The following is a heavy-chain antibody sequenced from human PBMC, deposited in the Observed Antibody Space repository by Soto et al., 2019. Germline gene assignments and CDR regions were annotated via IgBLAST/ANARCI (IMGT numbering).Heavy chain of an antibody. D-gene: IGHD2-8*01. CDR3: ALISGSMGV. Sequence: EVQLVESGGAVVQPGGSLRLSCVASGFIFEDYDMNWVRQAPGKGLEWVSRISWEGRSTYYADSLRGRFTISRDNNKHSVHLQMNSLRPEDTGFYYCALISGSMGVWGQGTTVTVSS. CDR2: ISWEGRST. CDR1: GFIFEDYD. V-gene: IGHV3-43D*04. J-gene: IGHJ6*02.